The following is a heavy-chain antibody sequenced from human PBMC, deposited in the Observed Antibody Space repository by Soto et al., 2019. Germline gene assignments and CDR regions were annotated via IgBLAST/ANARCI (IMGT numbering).Heavy chain of an antibody. V-gene: IGHV3-21*01. CDR3: ARHPTQYYYDRSGHVYYYYGMDV. Sequence: VQLVESGGGLVKPGGSLRLSCAASGFTFSSYSMNWVRQAPGKGLEWVSSISSSSSYIYYADSVKGRFTISRDNAKNSLYLQMNSLSAEDTAVYYCARHPTQYYYDRSGHVYYYYGMDVWGQGTTVTVSS. J-gene: IGHJ6*02. CDR2: ISSSSSYI. D-gene: IGHD3-22*01. CDR1: GFTFSSYS.